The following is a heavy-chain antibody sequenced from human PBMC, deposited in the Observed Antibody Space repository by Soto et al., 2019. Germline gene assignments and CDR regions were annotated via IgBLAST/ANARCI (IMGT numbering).Heavy chain of an antibody. D-gene: IGHD3-9*01. V-gene: IGHV3-30-3*01. CDR2: ISYDGSNK. Sequence: GGSLRLSCAASGFTFSSYAMHWVRQAPGKGLEWVVVISYDGSNKYYANSVKGRFTISRDNSKNTLYLQMNSLRAEDTAVYYCARDPGEVVLRYFMDVWGQGTTVTVSS. J-gene: IGHJ6*02. CDR3: ARDPGEVVLRYFMDV. CDR1: GFTFSSYA.